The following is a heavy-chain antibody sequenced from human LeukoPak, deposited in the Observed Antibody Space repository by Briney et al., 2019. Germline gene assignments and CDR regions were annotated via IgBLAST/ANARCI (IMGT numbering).Heavy chain of an antibody. V-gene: IGHV4-59*01. CDR2: IYYSGST. CDR1: GGSISSYY. CDR3: AREELSGDLDY. D-gene: IGHD1-7*01. Sequence: PSETLSLTCTVSGGSISSYYWSWIRQPPGKGLEWIGYIYYSGSTNYNPSLKSRVTISVDTSKNQFSLKLSSVTAADTAVYYCAREELSGDLDYWGQGTLVTVSS. J-gene: IGHJ4*02.